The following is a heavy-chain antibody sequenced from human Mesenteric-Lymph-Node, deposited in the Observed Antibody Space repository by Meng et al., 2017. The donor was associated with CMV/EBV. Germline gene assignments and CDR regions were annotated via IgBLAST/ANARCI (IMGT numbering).Heavy chain of an antibody. V-gene: IGHV3-21*05. CDR1: GFTFTSFS. D-gene: IGHD2/OR15-2a*01. Sequence: SCAASGFTFTSFSMNWVRQAPGKGLEWVAYITSGSTDIQYADSVKGRFTFSRGNAKNSLSLQMHSLTAEDTAVYYCARDVIYAFDVWGQGTMVTVSS. CDR2: ITSGSTDI. J-gene: IGHJ3*01. CDR3: ARDVIYAFDV.